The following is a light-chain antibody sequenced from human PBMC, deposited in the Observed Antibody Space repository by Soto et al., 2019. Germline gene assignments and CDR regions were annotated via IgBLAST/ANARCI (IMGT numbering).Light chain of an antibody. J-gene: IGLJ1*01. CDR3: SSYAGSNNLGV. V-gene: IGLV2-8*01. CDR2: EVS. CDR1: SSDVGGCNY. Sequence: QSALTQPPSASGSPGQSVTISCTGTSSDVGGCNYVSWYQQHPGKAPKLMISEVSKRPSGVPDRFSGSKSGNTASLTVSGLQAEDEADYYCSSYAGSNNLGVFGTGTKVTVL.